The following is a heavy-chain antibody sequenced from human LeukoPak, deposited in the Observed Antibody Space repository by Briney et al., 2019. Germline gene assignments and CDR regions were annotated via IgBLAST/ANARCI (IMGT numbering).Heavy chain of an antibody. Sequence: PGRSLRLSCAASGFTFSSYGMPWVRQAPGKGLEWVAVIWYDGSNKYYADSVKGRFTISRDNSKNTLYLQMNSLRAEDTAVYYCARVDSYCSGEGCYYYYGMDVWGQGTTVTVSS. V-gene: IGHV3-33*01. J-gene: IGHJ6*02. CDR2: IWYDGSNK. CDR1: GFTFSSYG. D-gene: IGHD2-15*01. CDR3: ARVDSYCSGEGCYYYYGMDV.